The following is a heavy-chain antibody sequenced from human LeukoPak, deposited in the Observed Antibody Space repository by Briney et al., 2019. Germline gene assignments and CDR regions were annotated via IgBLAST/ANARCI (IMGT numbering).Heavy chain of an antibody. V-gene: IGHV3-11*01. D-gene: IGHD3-22*01. Sequence: GGSLRLSCAASEFTFSDYDMGWFRQAPGKGLEWVAYITASARRIYYADSVKGRFTISRDNAKDSLYLQLSSLRVKNTGVYYCAREAYYYDRSGFDYWGQGALVTVSS. CDR3: AREAYYYDRSGFDY. CDR2: ITASARRI. J-gene: IGHJ4*02. CDR1: EFTFSDYD.